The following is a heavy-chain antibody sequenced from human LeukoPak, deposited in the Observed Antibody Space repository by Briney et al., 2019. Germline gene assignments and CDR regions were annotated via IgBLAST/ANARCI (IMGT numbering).Heavy chain of an antibody. V-gene: IGHV4-34*01. CDR3: ARAIPAARMDV. CDR2: INHSGST. CDR1: GGSFSGDY. J-gene: IGHJ6*04. D-gene: IGHD2-2*01. Sequence: PSETLSLTCAVYGGSFSGDYWSSVRQPPGKGLEWIGEINHSGSTNYNPSLKSRVTISVDTSKNQFSLKLSSVTATDTAMYYCARAIPAARMDVWGKGTTVTVSS.